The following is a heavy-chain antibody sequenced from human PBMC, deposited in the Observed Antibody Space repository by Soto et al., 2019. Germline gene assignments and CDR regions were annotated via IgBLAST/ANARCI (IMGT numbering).Heavy chain of an antibody. Sequence: PGGSLRLSCAASGFTFDDYGMSWVRQAPGKGLEWVSGINWNGGSTGYADSVKGRFTISRDNAKDSLYLQMNSLRAEDTALYHCARATRGNYCSGGSCGYMDVWGKGTTVTVSS. CDR3: ARATRGNYCSGGSCGYMDV. D-gene: IGHD2-15*01. J-gene: IGHJ6*03. CDR2: INWNGGST. CDR1: GFTFDDYG. V-gene: IGHV3-20*01.